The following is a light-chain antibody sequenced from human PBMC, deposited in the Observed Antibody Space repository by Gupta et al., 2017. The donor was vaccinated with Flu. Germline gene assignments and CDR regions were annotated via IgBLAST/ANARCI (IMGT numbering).Light chain of an antibody. Sequence: DIQMTQSPSTLSASVGDRVTISFRASQSISSWLAWYRQKPGKAPKLLIYTASTLDSGVPSRFSGSGSGTEFILTISRLEPDDFATYYCQQEDSSPWTFGRGTKVDIE. J-gene: IGKJ1*01. CDR3: QQEDSSPWT. CDR2: TAS. V-gene: IGKV1-5*03. CDR1: QSISSW.